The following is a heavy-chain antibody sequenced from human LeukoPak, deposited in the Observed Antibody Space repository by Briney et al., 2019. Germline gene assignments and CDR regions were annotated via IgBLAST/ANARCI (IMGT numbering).Heavy chain of an antibody. CDR2: IYTGGGT. Sequence: GALRLSCAVSGFSVRTNFMSWVRQAPGKGLEWVSVIYTGGGTDHADSVKGRFTISRDNSNNTLSLQMNSLTADDTAIYYCTRSGYRHPYHFESWGQGTLVIVSS. CDR1: GFSVRTNF. V-gene: IGHV3-53*01. J-gene: IGHJ4*02. D-gene: IGHD3-22*01. CDR3: TRSGYRHPYHFES.